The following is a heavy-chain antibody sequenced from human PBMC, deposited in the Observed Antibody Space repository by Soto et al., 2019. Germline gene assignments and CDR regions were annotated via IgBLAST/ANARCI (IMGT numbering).Heavy chain of an antibody. CDR2: ISANNGNT. CDR1: DYSLTTYG. CDR3: ASWAGRAHDFGGPFDY. V-gene: IGHV1-18*04. J-gene: IGHJ4*02. Sequence: ASVKVSCKASDYSLTTYGINWVRQAPGQGLEWMGWISANNGNTDYAQKLRGRVTMTTDTSTNTAYMELRSLRSDDTAVYYCASWAGRAHDFGGPFDYWGQGTLVTVSS. D-gene: IGHD4-17*01.